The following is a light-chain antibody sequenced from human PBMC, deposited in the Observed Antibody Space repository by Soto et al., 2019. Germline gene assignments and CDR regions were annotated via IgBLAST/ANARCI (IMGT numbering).Light chain of an antibody. CDR3: SSYTTSSPYV. CDR2: EVS. J-gene: IGLJ1*01. V-gene: IGLV2-14*01. Sequence: QSVLTQPASVSGSPGQSVTISCTGTSNDVGGYNYVSWYQQHPGKAPKLVIYEVSHRPSGISGRFSGSKSGNTASLTISGLHVDDEADYFCSSYTTSSPYVFGAGTKLTVL. CDR1: SNDVGGYNY.